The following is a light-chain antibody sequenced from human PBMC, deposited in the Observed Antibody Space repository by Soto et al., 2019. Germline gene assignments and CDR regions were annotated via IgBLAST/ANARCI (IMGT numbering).Light chain of an antibody. Sequence: QSALTQPRSVSGSPGQSVTISCTGTNSDIGNYNYVSWYQQHPGKAPKVMFYDVTKRPSGVPDRFSGSTSGNTASLTISGLQAEDEADYYCCSYPGSHTWVFGGGTKLTVL. CDR2: DVT. V-gene: IGLV2-11*01. J-gene: IGLJ3*02. CDR3: CSYPGSHTWV. CDR1: NSDIGNYNY.